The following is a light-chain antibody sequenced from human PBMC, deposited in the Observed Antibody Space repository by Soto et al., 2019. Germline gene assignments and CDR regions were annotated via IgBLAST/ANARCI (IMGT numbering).Light chain of an antibody. CDR3: CSYAGSSTVV. Sequence: QSALTQPASVXGSPXXXXTISCTGTSSDVGSYNLVSWYQQHPGKAPKLMIYEGSKRPSGVSNRFSGSKSGNTASLTISGLQAEDEADYYCCSYAGSSTVVFGGGTKLTVL. CDR2: EGS. V-gene: IGLV2-23*01. J-gene: IGLJ2*01. CDR1: SSDVGSYNL.